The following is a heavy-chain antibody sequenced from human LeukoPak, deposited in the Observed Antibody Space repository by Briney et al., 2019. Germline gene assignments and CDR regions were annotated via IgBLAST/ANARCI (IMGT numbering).Heavy chain of an antibody. CDR1: GYSISSGYY. CDR3: ARISSGWYDIY. Sequence: SETLSLTCTVSGYSISSGYYWGWIRQPPGKGLEWIGSIYHSGSTYYNPSLKSRVTISVDTSKNQFSLKLSSVTAAGTAVYYCARISSGWYDIYWGQGTLVTVSS. V-gene: IGHV4-38-2*02. J-gene: IGHJ4*02. CDR2: IYHSGST. D-gene: IGHD6-19*01.